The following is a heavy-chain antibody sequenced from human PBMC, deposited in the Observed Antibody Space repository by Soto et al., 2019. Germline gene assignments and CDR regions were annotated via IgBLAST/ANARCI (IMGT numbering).Heavy chain of an antibody. D-gene: IGHD2-21*01. V-gene: IGHV4-59*05. Sequence: PSETLSLTCTVSGGSISSYYWSWIRQPPGKGLEWIGSIYYSGSTYYNPSLKSRVTISVDTSKNQFSLKVSSVTAADTAVYYCARHSKANWFDPWGQGTLVTVSS. CDR1: GGSISSYY. J-gene: IGHJ5*02. CDR3: ARHSKANWFDP. CDR2: IYYSGST.